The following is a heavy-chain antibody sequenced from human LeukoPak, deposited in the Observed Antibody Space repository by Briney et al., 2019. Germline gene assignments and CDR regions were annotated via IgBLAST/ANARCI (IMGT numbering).Heavy chain of an antibody. CDR3: ARGVVAAPQTFDY. CDR2: ISYDGSNK. J-gene: IGHJ4*02. V-gene: IGHV3-30*04. D-gene: IGHD2-15*01. CDR1: GFTFSSYA. Sequence: GGSLRLSCAASGFTFSSYAMHWVRQAPGKGLEWVAVISYDGSNKYYADSVKGRFTISRDNSKNTLYLQMNSLRAEDTAVYYCARGVVAAPQTFDYWGQGTLVTVSS.